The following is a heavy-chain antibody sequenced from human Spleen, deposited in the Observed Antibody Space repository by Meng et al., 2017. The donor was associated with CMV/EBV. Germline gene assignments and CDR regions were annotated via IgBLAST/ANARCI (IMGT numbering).Heavy chain of an antibody. J-gene: IGHJ5*02. CDR3: ARDPATIRWYNWFDP. D-gene: IGHD5-12*01. Sequence: QGRLVQSGAEVKKLGASVKVSCKASGYTFTGYYMHWVRQAPGQGLEWMGWINPNSGGTNYAQKFQGRVTMTRDTSISTAYMELSRLRSDDTAVYYCARDPATIRWYNWFDPWGQGTLVTVSS. CDR1: GYTFTGYY. CDR2: INPNSGGT. V-gene: IGHV1-2*02.